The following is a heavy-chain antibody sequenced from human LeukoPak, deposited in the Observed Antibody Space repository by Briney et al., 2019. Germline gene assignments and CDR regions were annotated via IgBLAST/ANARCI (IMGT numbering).Heavy chain of an antibody. CDR2: ISYDGSNK. V-gene: IGHV3-30*18. J-gene: IGHJ4*02. CDR3: AKDLVY. Sequence: GGSLRLSCAASGFTFSSYGMHWVRQAPGKGLEWVAVISYDGSNKYYVDSVKGRFTISRDNSKNTLYLQMNSLRAEDTAVYYCAKDLVYWGQGTLVTVSS. CDR1: GFTFSSYG. D-gene: IGHD3-16*01.